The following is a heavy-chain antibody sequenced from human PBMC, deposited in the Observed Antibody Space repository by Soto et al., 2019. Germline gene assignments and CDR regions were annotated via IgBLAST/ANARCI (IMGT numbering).Heavy chain of an antibody. CDR2: ISGSGGST. Sequence: EVQQLESGGGLVQPGGSLRLSCAASGFTFSSYGMSWVRQAPGKGLEWVTAISGSGGSTYNADSVKGRFTISRDNSKNTLYLQMNSLRAEDTAGYYCATIEGYSSGRYLDWGQGTLVTVSS. CDR3: ATIEGYSSGRYLD. CDR1: GFTFSSYG. D-gene: IGHD6-19*01. J-gene: IGHJ4*02. V-gene: IGHV3-23*01.